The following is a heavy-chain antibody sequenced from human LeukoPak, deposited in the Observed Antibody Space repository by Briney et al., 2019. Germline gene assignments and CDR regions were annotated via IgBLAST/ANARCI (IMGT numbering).Heavy chain of an antibody. CDR2: IIPIFGTA. J-gene: IGHJ6*03. Sequence: SVKVSCKASGGTFSSYAISWVRQAPGQGLEWMGGIIPIFGTANYAQKFQGRVTITTVESTSTAYMELSSLRSEDTAVYYCASQKYYYYYYMDVWGKGTTVTVSS. CDR1: GGTFSSYA. V-gene: IGHV1-69*05. CDR3: ASQKYYYYYYMDV.